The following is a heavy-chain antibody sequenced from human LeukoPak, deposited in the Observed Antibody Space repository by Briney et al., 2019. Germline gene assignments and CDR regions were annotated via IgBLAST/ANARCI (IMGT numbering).Heavy chain of an antibody. V-gene: IGHV3-15*01. CDR1: GFTFSNAW. Sequence: GGSLRLSCAASGFTFSNAWMNWVRQAPGEGLEWVGRIKSKSDGGTTDYAAPVKGRFTISRDDSENTMYMQMNSLKTEDTAVYYCSSGRSPAQWGQGTLVTVSS. D-gene: IGHD1-26*01. J-gene: IGHJ4*02. CDR3: SSGRSPAQ. CDR2: IKSKSDGGTT.